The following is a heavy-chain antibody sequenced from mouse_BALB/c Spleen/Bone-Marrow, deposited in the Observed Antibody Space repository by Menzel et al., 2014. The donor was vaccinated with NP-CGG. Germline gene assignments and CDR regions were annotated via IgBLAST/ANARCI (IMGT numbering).Heavy chain of an antibody. J-gene: IGHJ3*01. D-gene: IGHD2-1*01. CDR3: ARGNYYVFSY. V-gene: IGHV1-14*01. CDR2: VNPYNADT. Sequence: EVKLVESGPELVKPGASVKMSCKASGYTFTSYVVHWVKQQPGQGLDWIGYVNPYNADTKYNEKFKGKATLTSDKSSITAYMELSSLTSEDSAVYYCARGNYYVFSYWGQGTLVTVSA. CDR1: GYTFTSYV.